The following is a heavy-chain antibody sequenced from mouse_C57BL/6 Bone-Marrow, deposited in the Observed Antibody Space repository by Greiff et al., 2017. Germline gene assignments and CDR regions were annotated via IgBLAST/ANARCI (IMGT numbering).Heavy chain of an antibody. D-gene: IGHD1-3*01. V-gene: IGHV1-64*01. Sequence: QVQLQQPGAELVKPGASVKLSCKASGYTFTSYWMHWVKQRPGQGLEWIGMIHPNSGSTNYNEKFKSKATLTVDKSSSKAYMQLSSLTSEDSAVYYCARRLTSYYFDYWGQGTTLTVSS. J-gene: IGHJ2*01. CDR1: GYTFTSYW. CDR3: ARRLTSYYFDY. CDR2: IHPNSGST.